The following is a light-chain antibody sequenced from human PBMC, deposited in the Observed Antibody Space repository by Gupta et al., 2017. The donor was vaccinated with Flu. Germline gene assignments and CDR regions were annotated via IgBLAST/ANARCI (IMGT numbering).Light chain of an antibody. CDR3: NSRATSGSHNWV. J-gene: IGLJ3*02. CDR2: GKN. V-gene: IGLV3-19*01. Sequence: TGRSTGKGAIIRNYFGGLYQQKPGQGRILVMFGKNDRPSGIPDRFSGSGSGNTASLTITGAQAEDEADYYCNSRATSGSHNWVFGGGTKLTVL. CDR1: IIRNYF.